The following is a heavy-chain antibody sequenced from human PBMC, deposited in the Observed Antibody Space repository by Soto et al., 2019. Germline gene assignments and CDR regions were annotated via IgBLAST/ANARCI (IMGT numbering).Heavy chain of an antibody. CDR2: FDPEGGET. CDR1: GYTLTELS. V-gene: IGHV1-24*01. D-gene: IGHD3-22*01. Sequence: ASVKVSCKVSGYTLTELSMHWVRQAPGKGLEWMGGFDPEGGETIYAQKFEDRVTMTTATSTNTVFLELRSLKSDDTAIYYCARDRLRGYDSSGFYSWGQGTMVTVSS. J-gene: IGHJ4*02. CDR3: ARDRLRGYDSSGFYS.